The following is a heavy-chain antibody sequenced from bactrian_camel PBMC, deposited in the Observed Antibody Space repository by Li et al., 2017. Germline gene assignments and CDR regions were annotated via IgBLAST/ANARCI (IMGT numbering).Heavy chain of an antibody. J-gene: IGHJ4*01. CDR3: AASRSRHTWFYQSCPKDNY. CDR1: GFTFSSYA. D-gene: IGHD2*01. CDR2: INSGGGNT. V-gene: IGHV3S31*01. Sequence: VQLVESGGGLVQPGGSLRLSCAASGFTFSSYAMSWVRQAPGKGLEWVSAINSGGGNTYYADSVKGRFTISRDNAKNTLYPQMNNLKPEDTAMYYCAASRSRHTWFYQSCPKDNYWGQGTQVTVS.